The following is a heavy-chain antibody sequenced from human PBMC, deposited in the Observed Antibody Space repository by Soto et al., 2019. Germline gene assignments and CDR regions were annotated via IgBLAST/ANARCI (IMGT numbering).Heavy chain of an antibody. CDR3: AKDQVDSVWISVNTKYFDY. Sequence: EVQLLESGGGLVQPGGSLRLSCAASGFTFSSYAMSWVRQAPGKGLEWVSAISGSGGSTYYADSVKGRFTISRDNSKNTLYLQMNSRRAEDTAVYYCAKDQVDSVWISVNTKYFDYWGQGTLVTVSS. CDR1: GFTFSSYA. V-gene: IGHV3-23*01. D-gene: IGHD3-16*01. J-gene: IGHJ4*02. CDR2: ISGSGGST.